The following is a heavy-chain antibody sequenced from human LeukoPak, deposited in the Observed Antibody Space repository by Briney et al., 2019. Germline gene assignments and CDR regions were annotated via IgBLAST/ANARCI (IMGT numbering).Heavy chain of an antibody. CDR3: ARGSGGYSGYADY. J-gene: IGHJ4*02. Sequence: GGSLRLSCAASGFIVSSNYMSWVRQAPGKGLEWVSVIYSGGSTYYADSVKGRFTISRDNSKNTLYLQMNSLRAEDTAAYYCARGSGGYSGYADYWGQGTLVTVSS. V-gene: IGHV3-53*01. D-gene: IGHD5-12*01. CDR2: IYSGGST. CDR1: GFIVSSNY.